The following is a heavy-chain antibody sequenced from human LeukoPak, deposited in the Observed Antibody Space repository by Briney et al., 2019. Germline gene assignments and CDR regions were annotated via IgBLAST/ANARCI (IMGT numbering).Heavy chain of an antibody. CDR2: IYSGGST. V-gene: IGHV3-66*01. D-gene: IGHD6-19*01. J-gene: IGHJ4*02. CDR1: GFSVSNNY. Sequence: GGSLRLSCAASGFSVSNNYMSWVRQAPGKGLEWFSVIYSGGSTFYADSVKGRFTISRDNSKNTLYLQMNSLRAEDTAVYYCATSIAVAGTDYWGQGTLVTVSS. CDR3: ATSIAVAGTDY.